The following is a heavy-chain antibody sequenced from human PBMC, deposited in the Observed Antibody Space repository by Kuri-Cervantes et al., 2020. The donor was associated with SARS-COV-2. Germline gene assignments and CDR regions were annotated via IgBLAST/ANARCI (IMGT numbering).Heavy chain of an antibody. J-gene: IGHJ6*03. Sequence: GGSLRLSCAASGFIFSNYGMHWVRQAPGKGLEWVAVIWDDGSNKYYADAVKGRFTISRDNSKNSLYLQMNSLRDEDTAVYYCARGVGVGIVSSWGPKDYYYYYMDVWGKGTTVTVSS. CDR1: GFIFSNYG. V-gene: IGHV3-33*08. D-gene: IGHD2-2*03. CDR3: ARGVGVGIVSSWGPKDYYYYYMDV. CDR2: IWDDGSNK.